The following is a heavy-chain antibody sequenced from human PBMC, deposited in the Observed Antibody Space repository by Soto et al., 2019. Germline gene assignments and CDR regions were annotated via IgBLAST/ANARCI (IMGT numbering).Heavy chain of an antibody. J-gene: IGHJ5*02. V-gene: IGHV1-18*01. CDR2: ISPINGNT. CDR1: GYVFTSDV. D-gene: IGHD3-16*01. CDR3: AKGGGQYDWLDP. Sequence: QVQLVQSGAVVKKPGASVKVSCKASGYVFTSDVITWVRQAPGQGLEWMGWISPINGNTNYAQKFEGRVNMTKDTSTSTAYMELRSLRSDDTAVYYCAKGGGQYDWLDPWGQGTLVTVSS.